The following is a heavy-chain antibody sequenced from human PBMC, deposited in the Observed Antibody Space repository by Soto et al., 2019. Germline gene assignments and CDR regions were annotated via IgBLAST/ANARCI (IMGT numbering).Heavy chain of an antibody. CDR1: GFTFSSYA. CDR3: AKVAQLLYPAYSY. Sequence: GSLSLSSAPSGFTFSSYAMSCVPQAPGKGLEWVSAISGSGGSTYYADSVKGRLTISRDNSKNTLYLQMNSLRAEDTAVYYCAKVAQLLYPAYSYWGQGTLVTVSS. J-gene: IGHJ4*02. CDR2: ISGSGGST. D-gene: IGHD2-2*02. V-gene: IGHV3-23*01.